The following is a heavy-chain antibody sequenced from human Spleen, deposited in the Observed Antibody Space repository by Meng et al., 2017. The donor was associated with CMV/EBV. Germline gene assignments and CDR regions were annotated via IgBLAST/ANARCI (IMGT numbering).Heavy chain of an antibody. CDR1: GFTFSDSY. CDR2: MSSSGTIR. Sequence: LSCAASGFTFSDSYMSWIRQAPGKGLEWVSYMSSSGTIRYYADSVKGRFTISGDNAKKSLYLQMNSLRAEDTAVYYCARDTTEYFDHWGQGTLVTVSS. D-gene: IGHD4-17*01. V-gene: IGHV3-11*04. CDR3: ARDTTEYFDH. J-gene: IGHJ4*01.